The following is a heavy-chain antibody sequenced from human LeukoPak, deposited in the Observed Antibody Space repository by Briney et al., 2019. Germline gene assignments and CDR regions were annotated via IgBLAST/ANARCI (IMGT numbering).Heavy chain of an antibody. D-gene: IGHD3-22*01. Sequence: PGGSLRLSCAASGFTFSSYSMNWVRQAPGKGLEWVSSISSSSSYIYYADSVKGRLTISRDNAKNSLYLQMTSLRAEDTAVYYCARDKYYYDSSGYSFAPDYWGQGTLVTVSS. CDR1: GFTFSSYS. V-gene: IGHV3-21*01. CDR2: ISSSSSYI. J-gene: IGHJ4*02. CDR3: ARDKYYYDSSGYSFAPDY.